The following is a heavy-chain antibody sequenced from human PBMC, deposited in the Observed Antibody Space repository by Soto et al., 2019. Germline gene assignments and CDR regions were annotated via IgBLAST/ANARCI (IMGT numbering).Heavy chain of an antibody. CDR3: ARDRGVAPPVAGTTHYYYDMDV. Sequence: QDQLVQSGVEVKKPGASVKVSCKASGYSFTNYGITWVRQAPGQGFEWMGWISAYNGNTNYAQKFQGRVTLTTDASTRTAYLELRSLRSDDPVVYYCARDRGVAPPVAGTTHYYYDMDVWGKGTTVTVSS. CDR2: ISAYNGNT. J-gene: IGHJ6*03. D-gene: IGHD6-19*01. V-gene: IGHV1-18*01. CDR1: GYSFTNYG.